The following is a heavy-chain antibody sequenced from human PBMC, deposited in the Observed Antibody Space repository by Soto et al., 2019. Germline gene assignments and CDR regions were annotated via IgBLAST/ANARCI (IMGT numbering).Heavy chain of an antibody. CDR3: ARQRGSSYXGSGSQYEYYHYYGMDV. D-gene: IGHD3-10*01. CDR1: GGTFSNYA. J-gene: IGHJ6*02. CDR2: IIPIFGTT. V-gene: IGHV1-69*06. Sequence: APVKVSCKASGGTFSNYAITWVRQAPGQGLEWMGGIIPIFGTTNYAQKFRGRVTIIADKSTSTAYMELSSLRSEDTAVYYCARQRGSSYXGSGSQYEYYHYYGMDVWGQGTTVTVSS.